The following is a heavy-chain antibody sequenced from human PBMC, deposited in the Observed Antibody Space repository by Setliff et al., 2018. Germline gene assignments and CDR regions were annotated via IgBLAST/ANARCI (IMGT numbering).Heavy chain of an antibody. J-gene: IGHJ6*02. Sequence: SETLSLTCAVSGYSISSGYYWGWVRQPPGKGLEWLGTLYDSGSTYYNPSFKGRVTISEHSSQTQFFLELSSVTAADTAVYYCARHRGYSSPSLEYYYYGLNVWGQGTTVTVSS. V-gene: IGHV4-38-2*01. D-gene: IGHD3-22*01. CDR3: ARHRGYSSPSLEYYYYGLNV. CDR1: GYSISSGYY. CDR2: LYDSGST.